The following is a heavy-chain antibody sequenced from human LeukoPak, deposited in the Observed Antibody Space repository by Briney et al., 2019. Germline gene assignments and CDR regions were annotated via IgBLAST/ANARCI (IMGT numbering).Heavy chain of an antibody. D-gene: IGHD3-10*01. J-gene: IGHJ4*02. CDR3: AKQPTSMVRGIIITDYYFDY. CDR2: IYPNDSET. Sequence: GESLKISCKGSGYSFTSYWIGWVRQMPGKGLEWMGIIYPNDSETRYSPSFQGQVTISADKSISTAYLQWSSLKASDTAMYYCAKQPTSMVRGIIITDYYFDYWGQGTLVTVSS. CDR1: GYSFTSYW. V-gene: IGHV5-51*01.